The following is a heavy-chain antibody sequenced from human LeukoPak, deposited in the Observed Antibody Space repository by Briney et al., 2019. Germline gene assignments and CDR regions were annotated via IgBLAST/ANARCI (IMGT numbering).Heavy chain of an antibody. CDR3: ARELRDGYNRHADY. V-gene: IGHV4-34*01. D-gene: IGHD5-24*01. CDR2: INHSGST. Sequence: SETLSLTCAVFGGCFRGYYWGGVRQPPGEGRGWVGEINHSGSTNYNPSLKSRVTISVDTSMNQFSLKLSSVTAADTAVYYCARELRDGYNRHADYWGQGTLVTVSS. J-gene: IGHJ4*02. CDR1: GGCFRGYY.